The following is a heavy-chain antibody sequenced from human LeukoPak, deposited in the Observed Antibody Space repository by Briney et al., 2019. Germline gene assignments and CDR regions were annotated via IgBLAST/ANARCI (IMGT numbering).Heavy chain of an antibody. D-gene: IGHD1-26*01. V-gene: IGHV3-23*01. CDR3: AKGSREWELLDAFDI. Sequence: GGFLRLSCTASGFTYSSYGMTWVRQAPGKGLEWVSGISGSGSRTDYADSVKGRFTISRDNAKNTLYLQMNSLRVEDTAAYYCAKGSREWELLDAFDIWGQGTMVTVSS. CDR1: GFTYSSYG. J-gene: IGHJ3*02. CDR2: ISGSGSRT.